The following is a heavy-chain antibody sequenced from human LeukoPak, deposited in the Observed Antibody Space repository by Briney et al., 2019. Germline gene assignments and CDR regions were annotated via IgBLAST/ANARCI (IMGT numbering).Heavy chain of an antibody. J-gene: IGHJ3*02. V-gene: IGHV4-59*12. D-gene: IGHD2/OR15-2a*01. Sequence: SETLSLTCTVSGGSISSYYWSWIRQPPGKGLEWIGYIYHSGSTYYNPSLKSRVTISVDRSKNQFSLKLSSVTAADTAVYYCARVSATFRDAFDIWGQGTMVTVSS. CDR1: GGSISSYY. CDR2: IYHSGST. CDR3: ARVSATFRDAFDI.